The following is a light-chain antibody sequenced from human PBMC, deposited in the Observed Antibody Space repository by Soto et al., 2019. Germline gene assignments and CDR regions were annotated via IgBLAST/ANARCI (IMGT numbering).Light chain of an antibody. J-gene: IGKJ3*01. CDR1: QTRLYSSNKKNY. Sequence: DIVLTQSPDSLGVSLGERATVNCKSSQTRLYSSNKKNYLAWCQQKPGQPPKLLIYWASTRESGVPERFSGSEARTDFTLTIDSLQAEDVAVYYCQQYYSPPFTFGPGTTVDIK. CDR3: QQYYSPPFT. CDR2: WAS. V-gene: IGKV4-1*01.